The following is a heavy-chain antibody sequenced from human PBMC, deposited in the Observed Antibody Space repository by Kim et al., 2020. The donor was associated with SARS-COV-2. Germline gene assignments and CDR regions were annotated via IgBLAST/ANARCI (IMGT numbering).Heavy chain of an antibody. CDR3: ARGGYCSSTSCYQALVS. V-gene: IGHV4-30-2*01. D-gene: IGHD2-2*03. CDR2: IYHSGST. Sequence: SETLSLTCAVSGGSISSGGYSWSWIRQPPGKGLEWIGYIYHSGSTYYNPSLKSRVTISVDRSKNQFSLKLSSVTAADTAVYYCARGGYCSSTSCYQALVSWGQGTLVTVSS. CDR1: GGSISSGGYS. J-gene: IGHJ5*02.